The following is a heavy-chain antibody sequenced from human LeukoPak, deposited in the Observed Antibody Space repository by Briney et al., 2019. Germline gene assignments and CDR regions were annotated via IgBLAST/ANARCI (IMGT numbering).Heavy chain of an antibody. CDR3: AREIGGGHHYFDY. CDR1: GFTFSNCA. CDR2: IYSDGNPFYADT. J-gene: IGHJ4*02. D-gene: IGHD1-26*01. Sequence: PGGSLRLSCAASGFTFSNCAMGWVRQAPGKGLEWVSTIYSDGNPFYADTYYGDSVKGRFTISRDNSKNTLYLQMNSLRAEDTAVYYCAREIGGGHHYFDYWGQGALVTVSS. V-gene: IGHV3-23*03.